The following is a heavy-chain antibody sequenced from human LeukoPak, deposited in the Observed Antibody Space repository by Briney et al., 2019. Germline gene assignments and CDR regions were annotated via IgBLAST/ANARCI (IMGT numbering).Heavy chain of an antibody. J-gene: IGHJ4*02. CDR1: GFTFNSYS. D-gene: IGHD2-2*01. CDR2: ISSSSSYI. CDR3: ARGWGVPAANLDY. Sequence: GGSLRLSCAASGFTFNSYSMNWVRQAPGKGLEWVSSISSSSSYIYYADSVKGRFTISRDNAKNSLYLQMNSLRAEDTAVYYCARGWGVPAANLDYWGQGTLVTVSS. V-gene: IGHV3-21*01.